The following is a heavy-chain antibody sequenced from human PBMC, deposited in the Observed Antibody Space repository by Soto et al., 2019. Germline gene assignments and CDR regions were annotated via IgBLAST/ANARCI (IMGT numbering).Heavy chain of an antibody. CDR3: ARSMHYSDGSNYSPFDY. V-gene: IGHV4-39*07. CDR1: GGSISSSSYY. CDR2: IYYSGST. D-gene: IGHD3-22*01. J-gene: IGHJ4*02. Sequence: SETLSLTCTVSGGSISSSSYYWGWIRQPPRKGLEWIGSIYYSGSTYYNPSLKSRVTISIDASKNQFSLRLSSVTAADTAVYYCARSMHYSDGSNYSPFDYWGQGTLVTVSS.